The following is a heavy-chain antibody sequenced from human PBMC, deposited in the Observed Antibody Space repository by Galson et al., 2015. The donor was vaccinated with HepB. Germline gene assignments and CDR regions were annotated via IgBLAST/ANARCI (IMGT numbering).Heavy chain of an antibody. CDR3: ANRNQDSSSRVGEWYFDL. Sequence: SLRLSCAASEFTFRSYSMNWVRKAPGKGLEWVSYISSSGSTIYYADSVKGRFTISRDNGKNSLYLQMSSLRSEDTAVYYCANRNQDSSSRVGEWYFDLWGRGTLVTVSS. CDR1: EFTFRSYS. J-gene: IGHJ2*01. D-gene: IGHD6-13*01. CDR2: ISSSGSTI. V-gene: IGHV3-48*01.